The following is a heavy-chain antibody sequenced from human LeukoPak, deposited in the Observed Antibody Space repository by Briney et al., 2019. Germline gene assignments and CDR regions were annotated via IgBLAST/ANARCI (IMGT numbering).Heavy chain of an antibody. Sequence: GESPKISCKGSGYSFTSYWISWVRQMPGKGLEWMGRIDPSVSYTNYSPSFQGHVSISADKSNSTAYLQWSSLKASDTAMYYCARVPKSNYDSSGYSDYWGQGTLVTVSS. CDR3: ARVPKSNYDSSGYSDY. D-gene: IGHD3-22*01. V-gene: IGHV5-10-1*01. CDR2: IDPSVSYT. CDR1: GYSFTSYW. J-gene: IGHJ4*02.